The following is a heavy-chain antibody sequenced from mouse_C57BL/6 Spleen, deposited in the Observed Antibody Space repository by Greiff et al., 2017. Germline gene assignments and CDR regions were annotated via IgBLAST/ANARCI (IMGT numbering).Heavy chain of an antibody. D-gene: IGHD4-1*02. CDR3: ERDSSNWEGFAY. CDR2: ISDGGSYT. Sequence: EVLLVESGGGLVKPGGSLKLSCAASGFTFSSYAMSWVRQTPEKRLEWVATISDGGSYTYYPDNVKGRFTISIDNAKNNLYLQMRHLKSEDTAMYDCERDSSNWEGFAYWGQGTLVTVSA. CDR1: GFTFSSYA. J-gene: IGHJ3*01. V-gene: IGHV5-4*01.